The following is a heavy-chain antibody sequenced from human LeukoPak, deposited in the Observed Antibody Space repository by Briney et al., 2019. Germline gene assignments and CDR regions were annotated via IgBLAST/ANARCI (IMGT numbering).Heavy chain of an antibody. V-gene: IGHV3-48*03. CDR3: ARAPVPGWSGYSCHDY. CDR2: ISSSGTTI. CDR1: GFTFSSFE. D-gene: IGHD3-3*01. J-gene: IGHJ4*02. Sequence: GGSLRLSCAASGFTFSSFEMNWVRQAPGKGLEWLSYISSSGTTIYYADSLQGRFTVSRDNAKNSLYLQMNSLRAEDTAVYYCARAPVPGWSGYSCHDYWGQGTLVTVSS.